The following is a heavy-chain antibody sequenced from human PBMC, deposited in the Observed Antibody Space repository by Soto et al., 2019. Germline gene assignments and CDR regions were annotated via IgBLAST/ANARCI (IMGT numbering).Heavy chain of an antibody. CDR2: INHSGRT. D-gene: IGHD2-8*02. CDR1: GGSFSGYY. J-gene: IGHJ4*02. CDR3: ARDKITGLFDY. Sequence: QVQLQQWGAGLLKPSETLSLTCAVYGGSFSGYYWTWIRQPPGTGLEWIGEINHSGRTNYNPSLKRRVTISVDTPQTQFSLKLTSVTAADTAVYYCARDKITGLFDYWGQGTLVTVSS. V-gene: IGHV4-34*01.